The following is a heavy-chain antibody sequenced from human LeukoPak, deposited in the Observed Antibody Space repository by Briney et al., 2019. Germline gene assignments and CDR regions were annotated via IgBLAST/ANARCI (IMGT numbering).Heavy chain of an antibody. Sequence: KPSETLSLTCTVSGGPISSYYWSWIRQPPGKGLEWIGYIYYSGSTNYNPSLKSRVTISVDTSKNQFSLKLSSVTAADTAVYYCARGVYSSGWYHFDYWGQGTLVTVSS. CDR2: IYYSGST. V-gene: IGHV4-59*08. D-gene: IGHD6-19*01. CDR3: ARGVYSSGWYHFDY. CDR1: GGPISSYY. J-gene: IGHJ4*02.